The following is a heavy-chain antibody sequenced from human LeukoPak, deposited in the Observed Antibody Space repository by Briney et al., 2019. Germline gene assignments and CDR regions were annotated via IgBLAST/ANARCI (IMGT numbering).Heavy chain of an antibody. CDR3: ARRRAEGGSNGHYNWFDP. CDR1: GGSISSYY. CDR2: IYFSGTT. Sequence: SETLSLTCTVSGGSISSYYWSWIRQPPGKGLEWIGYIYFSGTTKYNPSLESRVTISVDTSKNQFSLKLSSVTAADTAVYYCARRRAEGGSNGHYNWFDPWGQGILVTVSS. J-gene: IGHJ5*02. V-gene: IGHV4-59*08. D-gene: IGHD6-13*01.